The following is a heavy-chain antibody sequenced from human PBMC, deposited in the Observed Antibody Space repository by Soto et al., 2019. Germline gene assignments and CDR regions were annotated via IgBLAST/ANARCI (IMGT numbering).Heavy chain of an antibody. CDR3: GRGRSGELVIFY. D-gene: IGHD1-26*01. Sequence: ASVKVSCKGSGYTFTGYYIHWVRQTPGQGPEWMGEISPQTGGTKYAQKYQGRVTMTRDTSITTVYMELSNPSPDDTAVYYCGRGRSGELVIFYWGQGTLVTVSS. CDR1: GYTFTGYY. V-gene: IGHV1-2*02. J-gene: IGHJ4*02. CDR2: ISPQTGGT.